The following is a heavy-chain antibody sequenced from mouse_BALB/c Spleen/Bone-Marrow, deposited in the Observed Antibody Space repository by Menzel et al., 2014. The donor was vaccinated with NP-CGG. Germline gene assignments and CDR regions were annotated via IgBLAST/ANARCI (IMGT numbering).Heavy chain of an antibody. D-gene: IGHD2-4*01. V-gene: IGHV2-9*02. CDR3: AREGSTMITTAFAY. J-gene: IGHJ3*01. CDR2: IWAGGST. CDR1: GFSLTSYG. Sequence: QVQLKDSGPGLVAPSQSLSITCTVSGFSLTSYGVHWVRQPPGKGPEWLGVIWAGGSTNYNSALMSRLSISKDNSKSQVFLKMNSLQTDDTAMYYCAREGSTMITTAFAYWGQGTLVTVSA.